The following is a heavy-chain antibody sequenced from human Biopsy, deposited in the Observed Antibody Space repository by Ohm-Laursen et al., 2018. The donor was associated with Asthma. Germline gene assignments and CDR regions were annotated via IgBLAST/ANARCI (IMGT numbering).Heavy chain of an antibody. CDR1: GFTFGAYC. Sequence: GSLRLSCAAFGFTFGAYCMSWVRQVPGQGLEWVANIKHDGSEKNHVDSLKGRFTISRDNAKNLLFLQMNSLRAEDTAVYYCARTFHFWSPYHAEHYQLWGQGTLVTVSS. D-gene: IGHD3-3*01. CDR3: ARTFHFWSPYHAEHYQL. J-gene: IGHJ1*01. CDR2: IKHDGSEK. V-gene: IGHV3-7*01.